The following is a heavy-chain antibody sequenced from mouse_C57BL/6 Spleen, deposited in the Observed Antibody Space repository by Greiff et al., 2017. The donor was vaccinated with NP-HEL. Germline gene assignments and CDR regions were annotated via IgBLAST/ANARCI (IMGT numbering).Heavy chain of an antibody. D-gene: IGHD1-1*01. J-gene: IGHJ3*01. Sequence: QVQLQQSGAELVMPGASVKLSCKASGYTFTSYWMHWVKQRPGQGLEWIGEIDPSDSYTNYNQKFKGKSTLTVDKSSSTAYMQLSSLTSEDSAVYYCARKDGSSPGWFAYWGQGTLVTVSA. CDR2: IDPSDSYT. V-gene: IGHV1-69*01. CDR1: GYTFTSYW. CDR3: ARKDGSSPGWFAY.